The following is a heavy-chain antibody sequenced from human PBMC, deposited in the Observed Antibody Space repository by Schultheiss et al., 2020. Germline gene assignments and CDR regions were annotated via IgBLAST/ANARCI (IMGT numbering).Heavy chain of an antibody. J-gene: IGHJ6*03. CDR2: IGTAGDT. CDR1: GFTFSSYD. CDR3: ARLPRRCTNNVCSRLHYMDV. Sequence: GSLRLSCAASGFTFSSYDMHWVRQATGKGLEWVSAIGTAGDTYYPGSVKGRFTISRDNAKNTLYLQMNSLRAEDTAVYYCARLPRRCTNNVCSRLHYMDVWGKGITVTVSS. D-gene: IGHD2-8*01. V-gene: IGHV3-13*01.